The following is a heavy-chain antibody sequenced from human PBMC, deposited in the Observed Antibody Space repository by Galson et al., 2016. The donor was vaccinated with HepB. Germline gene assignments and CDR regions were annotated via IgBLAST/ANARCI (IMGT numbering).Heavy chain of an antibody. V-gene: IGHV3-23*01. CDR3: AKSGFFGELDK. CDR1: AGTFKNYA. CDR2: ISSSGGRT. Sequence: SLRLSCAVSAGTFKNYAVNWVRQAPGKGLEWVAAISSSGGRTSYEDSVRGRFTISRDNSKNTLFLRMNSGGVEDTAVYFCAKSGFFGELDKWGQGTGVVVSS. D-gene: IGHD3-10*01. J-gene: IGHJ4*02.